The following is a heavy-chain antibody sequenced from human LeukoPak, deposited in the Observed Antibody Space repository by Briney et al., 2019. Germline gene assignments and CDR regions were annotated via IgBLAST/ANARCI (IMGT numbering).Heavy chain of an antibody. CDR3: ARDEEAAAGTGWFDP. V-gene: IGHV1-2*02. CDR1: GYTFTVYY. CDR2: INPNSGGT. J-gene: IGHJ5*02. Sequence: ASVKVSCKASGYTFTVYYMHWVRQAPGQGLEWMGWINPNSGGTNYAQKFQGRVTMTRDTSISTAYMELSRLRSDDTAVYYCARDEEAAAGTGWFDPWGQGTLVTVSS. D-gene: IGHD6-13*01.